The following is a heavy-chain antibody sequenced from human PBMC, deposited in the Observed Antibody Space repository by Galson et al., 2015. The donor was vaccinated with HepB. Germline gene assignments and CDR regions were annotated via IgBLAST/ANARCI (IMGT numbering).Heavy chain of an antibody. CDR1: GLTFGTYA. CDR2: ISAGGGSI. CDR3: AKGGGGWHHSYMDV. J-gene: IGHJ6*03. V-gene: IGHV3-23*01. D-gene: IGHD3-16*01. Sequence: SLRLSCAVSGLTFGTYAMSWVRRAPGKGLEWVSEISAGGGSIDYADSVKGRFTISRDNSKDTLYLQMNNLRVGDTAVYYCAKGGGGWHHSYMDVWGTGTTGTVS.